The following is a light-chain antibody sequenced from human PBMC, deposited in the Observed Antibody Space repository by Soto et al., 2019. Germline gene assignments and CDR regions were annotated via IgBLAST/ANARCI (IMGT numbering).Light chain of an antibody. J-gene: IGKJ1*01. V-gene: IGKV1-9*01. CDR3: QKYNGYSRK. CDR1: QGISSH. CDR2: AAS. Sequence: DIQLTHSPSFLSASVLYIVTITCRSSQGISSHLAWYQQKPGKAPKLLIYAASTLQSGVPSRFSGSGSGTEFTLTISSLQPDDFASYYCQKYNGYSRKFGQGTKVDIK.